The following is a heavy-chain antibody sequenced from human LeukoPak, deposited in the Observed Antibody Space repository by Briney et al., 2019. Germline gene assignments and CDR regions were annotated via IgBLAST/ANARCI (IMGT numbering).Heavy chain of an antibody. Sequence: PGGSLRLSCVASGFTFSNSGMSWVRQAPGKGLEWVSSITGSGGSTYYADSVKGRFIIFRDNSKNTLYLQMNSLRAEDTAIYYCVYSSGWYHFDYWGQGTLVTVSS. V-gene: IGHV3-23*01. J-gene: IGHJ4*02. CDR3: VYSSGWYHFDY. D-gene: IGHD6-19*01. CDR1: GFTFSNSG. CDR2: ITGSGGST.